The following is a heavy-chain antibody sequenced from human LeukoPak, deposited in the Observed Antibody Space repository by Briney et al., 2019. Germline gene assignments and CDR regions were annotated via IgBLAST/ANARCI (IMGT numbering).Heavy chain of an antibody. V-gene: IGHV3-53*01. J-gene: IGHJ4*02. CDR1: GFAVSSNH. CDR2: IYTAGTT. Sequence: GGTLRLSCAASGFAVSSNHMNWVRQAPGKGLEWVSIIYTAGTTYHYADSVKGRFTISRDTSTNTVYLQMSSLTDEDTAIYYCARDSTYYYFDYWGQGTLVTVSS. D-gene: IGHD1-26*01. CDR3: ARDSTYYYFDY.